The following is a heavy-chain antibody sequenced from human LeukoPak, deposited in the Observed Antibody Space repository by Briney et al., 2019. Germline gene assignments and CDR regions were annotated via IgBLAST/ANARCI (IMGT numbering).Heavy chain of an antibody. CDR2: INPNSGGT. J-gene: IGHJ4*02. V-gene: IGHV1-2*02. D-gene: IGHD2-2*01. Sequence: GASVKVSCKASGYTFTGYYMHWVRQAPGQGLEWMGWINPNSGGTNYAQKFQGRVTMTRDTSISTAYMELSRLRSDDTAVYYCARGSEVVPAAPCCWGQGTLVTVSS. CDR3: ARGSEVVPAAPCC. CDR1: GYTFTGYY.